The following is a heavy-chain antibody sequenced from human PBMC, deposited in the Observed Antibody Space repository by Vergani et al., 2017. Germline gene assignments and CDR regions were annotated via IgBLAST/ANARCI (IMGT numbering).Heavy chain of an antibody. D-gene: IGHD6-6*01. J-gene: IGHJ6*03. CDR2: ISSSGSTI. CDR1: GFTFSDYY. Sequence: QVQLVESGGGLVKPGGSLRLSCAASGFTFSDYYMSWIRQAPGKGLEWVSYISSSGSTIYYADSVKGRFTISRDNAKNSLYLQMNSLSAEDTAVYYCAREVGRSSSSPQWGYYYYMDVWGKGTTVTVSS. V-gene: IGHV3-11*01. CDR3: AREVGRSSSSPQWGYYYYMDV.